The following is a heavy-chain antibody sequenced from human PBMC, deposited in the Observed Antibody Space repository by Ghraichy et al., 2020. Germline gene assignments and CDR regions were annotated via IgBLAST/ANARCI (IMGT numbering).Heavy chain of an antibody. Sequence: ASVKVSCKSSGYTFTDFYMHWVRQAPGQGLEWMGWINPNSGGTNYAQKFRGRVTMTRDTSISTAYMELSSLRSDDTAVYYCNSYDSGGYGPGAVDVWGQGTTVTVSS. D-gene: IGHD3-22*01. V-gene: IGHV1-2*02. CDR3: NSYDSGGYGPGAVDV. CDR1: GYTFTDFY. J-gene: IGHJ3*01. CDR2: INPNSGGT.